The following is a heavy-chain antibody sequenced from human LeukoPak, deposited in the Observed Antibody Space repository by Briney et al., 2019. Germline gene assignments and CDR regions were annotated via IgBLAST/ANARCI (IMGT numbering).Heavy chain of an antibody. CDR1: GFTFSSYA. D-gene: IGHD3-22*01. CDR2: ISGGGDTT. J-gene: IGHJ4*02. Sequence: GGSLRLSCAASGFTFSSYAMSWVRQAPGRGLEWVSGISGGGDTTYYAKSVKGRFTISRDNSKNTLFLQMNSLSAEDTAVYYCAKTNGYYDYWGQGTLVAVSS. CDR3: AKTNGYYDY. V-gene: IGHV3-23*01.